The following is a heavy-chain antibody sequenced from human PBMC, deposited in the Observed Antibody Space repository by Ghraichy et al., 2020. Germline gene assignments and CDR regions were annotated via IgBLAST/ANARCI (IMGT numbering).Heavy chain of an antibody. J-gene: IGHJ4*02. Sequence: GGSLRLSCAASGFTFSSYSMNWVRQAPGKGLEWVSSISSSSSYIYYADSVKGRFTISRDNAKNSLYLQMNSLRAEDTAVYYCATSATEGGSTDTTLDYWGEGTLVTVYS. CDR1: GFTFSSYS. CDR2: ISSSSSYI. CDR3: ATSATEGGSTDTTLDY. D-gene: IGHD1-1*01. V-gene: IGHV3-21*01.